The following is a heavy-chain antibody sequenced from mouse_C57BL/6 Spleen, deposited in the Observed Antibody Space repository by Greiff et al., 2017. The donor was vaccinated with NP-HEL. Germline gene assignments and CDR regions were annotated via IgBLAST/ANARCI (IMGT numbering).Heavy chain of an antibody. Sequence: VQLVESGAELARPGASVKLSCKASGYTFTSYGISWVKQRTGQGLEWIGEIYPRSGNTYYNEKFKGKATLTADKSSSTAYMELRSLTSEDSAVYFCARSGIYYGSSWYFDVWGTGTTVTVSS. J-gene: IGHJ1*03. CDR1: GYTFTSYG. CDR2: IYPRSGNT. V-gene: IGHV1-81*01. D-gene: IGHD1-1*01. CDR3: ARSGIYYGSSWYFDV.